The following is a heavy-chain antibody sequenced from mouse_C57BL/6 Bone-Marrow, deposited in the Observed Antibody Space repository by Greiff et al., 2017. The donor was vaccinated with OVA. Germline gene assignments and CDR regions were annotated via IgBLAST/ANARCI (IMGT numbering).Heavy chain of an antibody. V-gene: IGHV10-1*01. CDR2: ISSKSNNYAT. CDR3: VRSYYAYPWFAY. D-gene: IGHD2-2*01. Sequence: EVQLVESGGGLVQPKASLKLSCAASGFSFNTYSMNWVRQAPGKGLEWVGRISSKSNNYATYYADSVKDRFTISRDDSESMLYLQMNNLKTEDTAMYYCVRSYYAYPWFAYWGQGTLVTVSA. CDR1: GFSFNTYS. J-gene: IGHJ3*01.